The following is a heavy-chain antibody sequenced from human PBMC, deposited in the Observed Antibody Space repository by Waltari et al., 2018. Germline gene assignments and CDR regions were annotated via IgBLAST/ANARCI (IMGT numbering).Heavy chain of an antibody. V-gene: IGHV7-4-1*02. CDR2: INTNTGNP. D-gene: IGHD1-7*01. Sequence: QVQLVQSGSELKKPGASVKVSCKAYGYTFTSYNLNWLRQAPGQGLDWMGWINTNTGNPTYVQGFTGRFVFSLDTSVSTAYLQINSLKAEDTAVYCCVRERWSGSTSPPGYWGQGTPVTVSS. CDR3: VRERWSGSTSPPGY. J-gene: IGHJ4*02. CDR1: GYTFTSYN.